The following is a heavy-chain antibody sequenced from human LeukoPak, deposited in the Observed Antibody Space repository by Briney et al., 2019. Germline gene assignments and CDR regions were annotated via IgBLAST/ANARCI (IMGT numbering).Heavy chain of an antibody. CDR2: IYYSGST. V-gene: IGHV4-39*01. CDR1: GGSISSSSYY. D-gene: IGHD1-26*01. CDR3: ARLRLVGATGWDY. Sequence: SETLPLTCTVSGGSISSSSYYWGWIRQPPGKGLEWIGSIYYSGSTYYNPSLKSRVTISVDTSKNQFSLKLSSVTAADTAVYYCARLRLVGATGWDYWGQGTLVTVSS. J-gene: IGHJ4*02.